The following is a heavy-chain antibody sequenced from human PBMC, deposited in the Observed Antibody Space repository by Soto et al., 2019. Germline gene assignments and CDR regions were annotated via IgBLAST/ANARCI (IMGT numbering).Heavy chain of an antibody. CDR1: GYTFSSYF. D-gene: IGHD6-6*01. CDR3: ARDLRPADH. CDR2: ISAYNGNT. V-gene: IGHV1-18*01. Sequence: QVQLVQSGAEVKKPGASVTVTCKASGYTFSSYFISWVREAPGQGLEWMGWISAYNGNTNYAKNLQGRVTMINDTATSTADMELSSLRSDDTAVYSCARDLRPADHWRQGTLVTVSS. J-gene: IGHJ4*02.